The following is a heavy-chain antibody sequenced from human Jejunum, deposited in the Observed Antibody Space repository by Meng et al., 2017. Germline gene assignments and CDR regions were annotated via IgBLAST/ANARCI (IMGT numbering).Heavy chain of an antibody. D-gene: IGHD5-12*01. CDR1: GFAFSRYV. V-gene: IGHV1-3*04. Sequence: QVQVVPAGAEVKRPGASVTVSCKTSGFAFSRYVIHWVRQAPGQRLEWMGWINTVNANTRYSEKFQGRVTITRDTSASTAYMELSSLTSEDTAVYYCARVKYSGYDPFDSWGQGTLVTVSS. CDR2: INTVNANT. CDR3: ARVKYSGYDPFDS. J-gene: IGHJ4*02.